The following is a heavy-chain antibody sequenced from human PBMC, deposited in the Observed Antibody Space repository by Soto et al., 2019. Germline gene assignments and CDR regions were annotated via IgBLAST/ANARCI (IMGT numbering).Heavy chain of an antibody. CDR2: IIPIFGTA. CDR1: GGAFISYA. V-gene: IGHV1-69*13. Sequence: ASVKVSCKASGGAFISYAISWVRQAPGQGLEWMGGIIPIFGTANYAQKFQGRVTITADESTSTAYMELSSLRSEDTAVYYCARGYSSSWYGYDYWGQGTLVTVSS. J-gene: IGHJ4*02. D-gene: IGHD6-13*01. CDR3: ARGYSSSWYGYDY.